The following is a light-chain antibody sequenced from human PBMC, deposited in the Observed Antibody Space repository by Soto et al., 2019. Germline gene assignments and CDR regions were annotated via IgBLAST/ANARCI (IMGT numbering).Light chain of an antibody. CDR1: QSVSSY. Sequence: EIVLTQSPATLSLSPGERATLSCRASQSVSSYLASYQQKPGQAPRLLIYDASNSATAIPPRCIGGGCATDFTPTIISLEPEDVAVYYCQQRRNWPPITFGQGTKLEIK. J-gene: IGKJ5*01. CDR2: DAS. V-gene: IGKV3-11*01. CDR3: QQRRNWPPIT.